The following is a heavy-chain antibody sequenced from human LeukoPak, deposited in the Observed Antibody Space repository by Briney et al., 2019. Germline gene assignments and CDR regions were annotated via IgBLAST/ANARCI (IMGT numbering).Heavy chain of an antibody. V-gene: IGHV3-30*18. CDR2: ISYDGSNK. D-gene: IGHD3-22*01. CDR1: GFTFSSYG. J-gene: IGHJ2*01. CDR3: VKPLHYYDSSGYPDWYLDL. Sequence: GGSLRLSCAASGFTFSSYGMHWVRQAPGKGLEWVAVISYDGSNKYYADSVKGRFTISRDNSKNTLYVQMNSLRAEDTAVYHCVKPLHYYDSSGYPDWYLDLWGRGTLVTVSS.